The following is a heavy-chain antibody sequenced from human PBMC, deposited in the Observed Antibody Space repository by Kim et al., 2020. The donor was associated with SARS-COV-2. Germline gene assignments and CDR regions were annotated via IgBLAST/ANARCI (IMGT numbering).Heavy chain of an antibody. CDR2: INTDGSTT. CDR1: GFTFSSRW. CDR3: ASGPGNYGDWDL. D-gene: IGHD2-21*01. Sequence: GGSLRLSCAASGFTFSSRWMHWVRQAPGKGLVWVSRINTDGSTTNYADSVKGRFAISRDNTRNTLYLQMNSLRAEDTAVYYCASGPGNYGDWDLWGRGTLVTVSS. V-gene: IGHV3-74*01. J-gene: IGHJ2*01.